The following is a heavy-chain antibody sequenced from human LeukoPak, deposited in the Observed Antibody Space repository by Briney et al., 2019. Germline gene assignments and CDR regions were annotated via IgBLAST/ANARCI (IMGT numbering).Heavy chain of an antibody. CDR3: ARDENDYGDYRDAFDI. V-gene: IGHV3-20*04. Sequence: GGSLRLSCAASGFTFDDYGMSWVRQAPGKGLEWVSGINWNGGSTGYADSVKGRFTISRDNAKNSLYLQMNSLRAEDTALYYCARDENDYGDYRDAFDIWGQGTMVTVSS. CDR2: INWNGGST. CDR1: GFTFDDYG. J-gene: IGHJ3*02. D-gene: IGHD4-17*01.